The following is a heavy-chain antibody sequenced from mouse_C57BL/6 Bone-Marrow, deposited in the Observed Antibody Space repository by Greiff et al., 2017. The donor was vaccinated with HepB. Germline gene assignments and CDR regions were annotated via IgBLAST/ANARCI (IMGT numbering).Heavy chain of an antibody. V-gene: IGHV1-74*01. D-gene: IGHD2-3*01. CDR1: GYTFTSYW. J-gene: IGHJ4*01. CDR2: IHPSDSDT. Sequence: VQLQQPGAELVKPGASVKVSCKASGYTFTSYWMHWVKQRPGQGLEWIGRIHPSDSDTNYNQTFKGKATLTVDKSSSTAYMQLSSLTSEDSAVYYCASPSYDGYSYYYAMDYWGQGTSVTVSS. CDR3: ASPSYDGYSYYYAMDY.